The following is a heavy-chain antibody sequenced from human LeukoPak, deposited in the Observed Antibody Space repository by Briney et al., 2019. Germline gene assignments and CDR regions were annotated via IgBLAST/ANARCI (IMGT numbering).Heavy chain of an antibody. J-gene: IGHJ4*02. CDR1: GFTFSDYY. D-gene: IGHD3-16*01. CDR2: ISPSGTSI. V-gene: IGHV3-11*01. Sequence: GALRLSCAAFGFTFSDYYMNWIRQAPGKGLEWVSYISPSGTSIYYADSVKGRFTISRDNAKNSLYLQMNSLRAEDTAVYYCARSWITAPPGGYWGQGTLVTVSS. CDR3: ARSWITAPPGGY.